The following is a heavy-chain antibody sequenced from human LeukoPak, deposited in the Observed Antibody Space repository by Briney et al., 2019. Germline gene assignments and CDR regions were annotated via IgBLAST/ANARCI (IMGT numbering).Heavy chain of an antibody. V-gene: IGHV3-23*01. CDR1: GFTFSTYA. CDR3: ARDGVALPES. J-gene: IGHJ5*02. Sequence: GGSLRLSCAASGFTFSTYAMTWVRQAPGKGLEWVSAISGSGGTTYYADSVKGRFTISRDNSKNTLYLQMNSLRAEDTAVYYCARDGVALPESWGQGTLVTVSS. D-gene: IGHD2-2*01. CDR2: ISGSGGTT.